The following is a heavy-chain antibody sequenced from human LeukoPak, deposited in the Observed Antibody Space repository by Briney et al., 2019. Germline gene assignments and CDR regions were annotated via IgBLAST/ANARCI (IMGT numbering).Heavy chain of an antibody. CDR3: PRSPGRTAALQGRYFHY. Sequence: PSETLSLTCTVSGGSISRYYWSWIPQPAGKGLEWIGRIYTSGSTNYNPYLKSRVTLSVHTSKHQFSLTLSSVPAADTAVYYCPRSPGRTAALQGRYFHYWGEGTLVTVS. J-gene: IGHJ4*02. D-gene: IGHD6-6*01. CDR2: IYTSGST. V-gene: IGHV4-4*07. CDR1: GGSISRYY.